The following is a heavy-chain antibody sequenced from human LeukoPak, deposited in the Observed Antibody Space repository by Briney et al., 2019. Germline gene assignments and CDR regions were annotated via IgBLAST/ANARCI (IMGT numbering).Heavy chain of an antibody. Sequence: GGSLRLSCAASGFTFSTYSMNWVRQAPGKGLEWVSYISGSSTIYYADSVKGRFTISRDNAKNSLYLQMNSLRVEDTAVYYCVSSRDNFDYWGQGTLVTVSS. CDR1: GFTFSTYS. J-gene: IGHJ4*02. CDR3: VSSRDNFDY. CDR2: ISGSSTI. D-gene: IGHD5-24*01. V-gene: IGHV3-48*04.